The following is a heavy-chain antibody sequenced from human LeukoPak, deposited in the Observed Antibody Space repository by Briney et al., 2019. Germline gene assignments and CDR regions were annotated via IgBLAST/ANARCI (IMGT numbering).Heavy chain of an antibody. CDR1: GGSIRSGGHY. J-gene: IGHJ6*02. CDR3: ARAPFGELLFHYYYGMDV. CDR2: IYYSGST. V-gene: IGHV4-31*03. Sequence: SQTLSLTCTVSGGSIRSGGHYWSWIRQHPGKGLEWIGYIYYSGSTYYNTSLESRVTISLDTSKNQFSLKLSSVTAADTAVYFCARAPFGELLFHYYYGMDVWGQGTTVTVSS. D-gene: IGHD3-10*01.